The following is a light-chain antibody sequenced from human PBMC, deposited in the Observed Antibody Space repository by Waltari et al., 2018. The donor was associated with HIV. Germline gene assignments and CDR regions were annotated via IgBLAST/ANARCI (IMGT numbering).Light chain of an antibody. CDR1: QNIRSY. Sequence: DIQMTQSPSSLSASVGDRVTITCRASQNIRSYLNWYQLKPGKAPTLLIHTASTLQSGVPSRFSGSVSGTDFTLTISSLQPQDFSTYYCQQSYDAPYTFGQGTKLEI. J-gene: IGKJ2*01. V-gene: IGKV1-39*01. CDR3: QQSYDAPYT. CDR2: TAS.